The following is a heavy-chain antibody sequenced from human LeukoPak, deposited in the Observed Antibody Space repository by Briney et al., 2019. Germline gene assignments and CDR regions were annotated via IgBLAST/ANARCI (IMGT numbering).Heavy chain of an antibody. CDR3: ARDAGTWGYGYNFDY. Sequence: GRSLRLSCAASGFTFSSYGMHWVRQAPGKGLEWVAVISFDEGNRYYADSVKGRFTISRDNSKNTLYLQMNSLRAEDTAVYYCARDAGTWGYGYNFDYWGQGTLVTVSS. D-gene: IGHD7-27*01. CDR1: GFTFSSYG. V-gene: IGHV3-30*03. J-gene: IGHJ4*02. CDR2: ISFDEGNR.